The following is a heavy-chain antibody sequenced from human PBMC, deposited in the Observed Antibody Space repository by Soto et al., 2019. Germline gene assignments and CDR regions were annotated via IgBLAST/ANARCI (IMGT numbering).Heavy chain of an antibody. CDR2: VYHNGGA. J-gene: IGHJ5*01. CDR1: GVSIHNSHSF. CDR3: GRVVEGATRHTDPDS. V-gene: IGHV4-39*01. D-gene: IGHD2-21*01. Sequence: QVHLQESGPGLVKPSETLSLTCTVSGVSIHNSHSFWAWIRQPPGKGLQFIASVYHNGGAHYKSSRKSRVTISVDTANNQVSLRMRSLTAADTAFYYCGRVVEGATRHTDPDSWGQGILVTVSS.